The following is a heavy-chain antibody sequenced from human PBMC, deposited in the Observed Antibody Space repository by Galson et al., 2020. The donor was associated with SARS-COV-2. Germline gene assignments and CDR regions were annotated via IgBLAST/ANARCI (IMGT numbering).Heavy chain of an antibody. D-gene: IGHD3-22*01. CDR3: AKSRGGYYLDAFDI. Sequence: GESLKISCAASGFTFSSYSMNWVRQAPGKGLEWVAVISYDGSNKYYAESVKGRFTISRDNSKNTLYLQMSSLRVEDTAMYYCAKSRGGYYLDAFDIWGQGTMVTVSS. CDR1: GFTFSSYS. J-gene: IGHJ3*02. V-gene: IGHV3-30*18. CDR2: ISYDGSNK.